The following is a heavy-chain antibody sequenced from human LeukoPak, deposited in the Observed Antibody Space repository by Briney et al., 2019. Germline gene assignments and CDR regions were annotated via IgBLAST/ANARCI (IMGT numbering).Heavy chain of an antibody. Sequence: GSLRLSCAASGFTFSSYAMHWVRQAPGKGLEWIGYIHYSGSTKYNPSLKSRVTISVDTPENQLSLKLTSVTAADTAMYYCARELGATEVNYGMDVWGQGTTVTVSS. J-gene: IGHJ6*02. CDR3: ARELGATEVNYGMDV. CDR1: GFTFSSYA. D-gene: IGHD1-26*01. CDR2: IHYSGST. V-gene: IGHV4-59*01.